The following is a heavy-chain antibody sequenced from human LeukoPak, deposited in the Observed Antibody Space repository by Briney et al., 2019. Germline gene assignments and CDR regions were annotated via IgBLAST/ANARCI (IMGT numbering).Heavy chain of an antibody. CDR3: VRGGTLVRGVTLLSGMDV. D-gene: IGHD3-10*01. V-gene: IGHV1-8*01. Sequence: GASVKVSCKTSGYTFANYDINWVRQATGQGLEWMGWMNPNSGNTGFAQNFQGRLTMTRDTSISTASMDLSSLRSEDTAVYFCVRGGTLVRGVTLLSGMDVWGQGTTVTVSS. CDR2: MNPNSGNT. CDR1: GYTFANYD. J-gene: IGHJ6*02.